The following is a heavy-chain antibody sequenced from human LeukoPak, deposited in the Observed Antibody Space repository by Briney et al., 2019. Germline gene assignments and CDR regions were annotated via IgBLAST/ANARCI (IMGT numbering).Heavy chain of an antibody. J-gene: IGHJ4*02. CDR3: ARDRVAARGYFDY. D-gene: IGHD6-13*01. CDR2: ISRSSRTI. CDR1: GFTFSTYS. Sequence: PGGSLRLSCAASGFTFSTYSMNWVRQAPGKGLEWLSFISRSSRTIYYADSVKGRFTISRDNSKNMLYLQMNSLRAEDMAVYYCARDRVAARGYFDYWGQGTLVTVSS. V-gene: IGHV3-48*01.